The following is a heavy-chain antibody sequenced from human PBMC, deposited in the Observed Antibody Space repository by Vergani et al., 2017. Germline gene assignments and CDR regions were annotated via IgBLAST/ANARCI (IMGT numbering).Heavy chain of an antibody. Sequence: QLQLQESGPGLVKPSETLSLTCTVSGGSISSSSYYWGWIRQPPGKGLEWIGSIYYSGSTYYNPSLKSRVTISVDTSKNQFSLKLSSVTAADTAVYYCARHKDGVWLLRSWGQGTLVTVSS. J-gene: IGHJ5*02. CDR1: GGSISSSSYY. CDR2: IYYSGST. V-gene: IGHV4-39*01. D-gene: IGHD3-9*01. CDR3: ARHKDGVWLLRS.